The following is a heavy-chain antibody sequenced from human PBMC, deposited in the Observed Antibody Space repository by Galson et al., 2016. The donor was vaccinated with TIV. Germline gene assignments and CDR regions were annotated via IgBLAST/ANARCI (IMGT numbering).Heavy chain of an antibody. Sequence: PALVKPTQTLTLTCSFSGFSLTATGEGVGWIRQSPGKPLEWLALLYWDGDKRFRPSLQNRLTIRKDTPKKEVIFTVTDMDTADSSTYSCVHRAREAAACVFDYGGQGTRVTVSS. V-gene: IGHV2-5*02. J-gene: IGHJ4*02. CDR2: LYWDGDK. CDR3: VHRAREAAACVFDY. D-gene: IGHD6-13*01. CDR1: GFSLTATGEG.